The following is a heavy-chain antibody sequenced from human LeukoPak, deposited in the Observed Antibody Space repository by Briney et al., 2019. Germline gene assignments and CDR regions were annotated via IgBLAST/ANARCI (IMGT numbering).Heavy chain of an antibody. D-gene: IGHD1-26*01. V-gene: IGHV3-9*02. J-gene: IGHJ3*02. CDR3: ARDFSGRGDAFDI. Sequence: GGSLRLSCVVSGFNSEDHAMHWVRQAPGKGLEWVSGIYWSSSGTGYADSVKGRFTISRDNSKNTLYLQMNSLRAEDTAVYYCARDFSGRGDAFDIWGQGTMVTVTS. CDR2: IYWSSSGT. CDR1: GFNSEDHA.